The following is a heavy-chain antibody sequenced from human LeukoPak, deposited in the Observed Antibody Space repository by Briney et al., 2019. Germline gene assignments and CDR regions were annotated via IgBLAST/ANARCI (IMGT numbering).Heavy chain of an antibody. V-gene: IGHV3-33*06. CDR3: AKDASPVSYSSGCYPPFDY. D-gene: IGHD6-19*01. Sequence: PWGSLRLSCAASGFTFSSYGMHWVRQAPGKGLEWVAVIWYDGSNKYYADSVKGRFTISRDNSKNTLYLQMNSLRAEDTAAYYCAKDASPVSYSSGCYPPFDYWGQGTLVTVSS. J-gene: IGHJ4*02. CDR2: IWYDGSNK. CDR1: GFTFSSYG.